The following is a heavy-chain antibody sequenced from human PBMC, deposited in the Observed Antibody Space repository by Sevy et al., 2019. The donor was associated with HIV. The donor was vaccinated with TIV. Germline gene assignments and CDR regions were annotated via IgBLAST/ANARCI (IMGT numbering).Heavy chain of an antibody. J-gene: IGHJ1*01. CDR2: ISYDGSNE. CDR1: GFTFSSFF. CDR3: ALERLSSNVAEYFQN. Sequence: GGSLRLSYAASGFTFSSFFMHWVRQAPGKGLEWVATISYDGSNEHYADSVKGRFTISRDNSKNALYLQMNSLRAEDTAVYYCALERLSSNVAEYFQNWGQGTLVTVSS. V-gene: IGHV3-30-3*01. D-gene: IGHD1-1*01.